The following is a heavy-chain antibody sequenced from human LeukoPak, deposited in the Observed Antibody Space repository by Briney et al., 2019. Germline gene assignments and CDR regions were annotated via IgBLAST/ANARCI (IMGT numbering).Heavy chain of an antibody. D-gene: IGHD4-17*01. J-gene: IGHJ4*02. V-gene: IGHV1-2*02. CDR1: GYTFTGYY. Sequence: ASVKVSCKASGYTFTGYYMHWLRQAPGQGLEWMGWINPNSGGTNYAQKFQGRVTMTRDTSISTAYMELSRLRSDDTAVYYCARDSYGDYRTAYFDYWGQGTLVTVSS. CDR2: INPNSGGT. CDR3: ARDSYGDYRTAYFDY.